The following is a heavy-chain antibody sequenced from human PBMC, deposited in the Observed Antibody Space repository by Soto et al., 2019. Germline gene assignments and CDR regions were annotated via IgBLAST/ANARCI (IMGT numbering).Heavy chain of an antibody. D-gene: IGHD4-17*01. J-gene: IGHJ6*03. V-gene: IGHV1-18*01. CDR3: ARGRVDNGDYVFGYYYYYMDV. Sequence: ASVKVSCKASGGTFSSYAISWVRQAPGQGLEWMGWISAYNGNTNYAQKLQGRVTMTTDTSTSTAYMELRSLRSDDTAVYYCARGRVDNGDYVFGYYYYYMDVWGKGTTVTVSS. CDR1: GGTFSSYA. CDR2: ISAYNGNT.